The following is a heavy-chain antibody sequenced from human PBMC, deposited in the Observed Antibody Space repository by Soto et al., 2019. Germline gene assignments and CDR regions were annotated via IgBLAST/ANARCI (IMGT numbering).Heavy chain of an antibody. CDR3: ARDFGFIFEDFADMRFNFKP. J-gene: IGHJ5*02. D-gene: IGHD3-3*02. CDR1: GGSINTYY. CDR2: VYTTGST. V-gene: IGHV4-4*07. Sequence: PSETLSLTCTVTGGSINTYYWSWIRQSAGKGLEWIGRVYTTGSTNYNPSLKSRVTISVDTSRNQFSLSLRSVTAADTAVYYCARDFGFIFEDFADMRFNFKPWGEGTLVNVST.